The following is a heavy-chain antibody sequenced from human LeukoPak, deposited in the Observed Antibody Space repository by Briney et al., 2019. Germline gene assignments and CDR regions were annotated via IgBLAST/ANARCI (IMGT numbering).Heavy chain of an antibody. Sequence: PSETLSLTCTVSGGSISSYYWSWIRQPPGKGLEWIGCISYSGSTNYNPSLKSRVTISLDTSKNQFSLKLSSVTAADTAVYYCAGHHPRNTVDFWGQGTLVTVSS. V-gene: IGHV4-59*08. CDR2: ISYSGST. CDR3: AGHHPRNTVDF. J-gene: IGHJ4*02. CDR1: GGSISSYY. D-gene: IGHD2-8*02.